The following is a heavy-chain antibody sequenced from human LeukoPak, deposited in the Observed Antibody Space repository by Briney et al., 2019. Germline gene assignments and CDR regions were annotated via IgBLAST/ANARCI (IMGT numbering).Heavy chain of an antibody. V-gene: IGHV1-46*01. D-gene: IGHD5-18*01. Sequence: ASVKVSCKASGYTFTSHYMHWVGQAPGQGLEWMGLINPNGGSTTYAQKFQGRVTMTRDTSTSTVYMELTSLRSEDTAVYYCARAAGDTYGYHYYFDYWGQGTLVAVSS. CDR2: INPNGGST. CDR3: ARAAGDTYGYHYYFDY. CDR1: GYTFTSHY. J-gene: IGHJ4*02.